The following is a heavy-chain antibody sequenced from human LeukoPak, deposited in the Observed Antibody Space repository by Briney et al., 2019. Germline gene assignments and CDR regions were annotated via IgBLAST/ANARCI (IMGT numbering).Heavy chain of an antibody. Sequence: GGSLRLSCAASGFTFSTYSMNWVGQAPGKGLEWVSSITSSSSYIDYADSMEGRFTISRDNAKNSLYLQMNSLRAEDTAIYYCARGGISAWYDYWGQGTLVTVSS. CDR2: ITSSSSYI. D-gene: IGHD6-19*01. CDR3: ARGGISAWYDY. CDR1: GFTFSTYS. J-gene: IGHJ4*02. V-gene: IGHV3-21*01.